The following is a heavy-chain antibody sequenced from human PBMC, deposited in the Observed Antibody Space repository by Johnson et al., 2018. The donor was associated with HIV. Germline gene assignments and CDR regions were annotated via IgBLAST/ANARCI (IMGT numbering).Heavy chain of an antibody. CDR2: IKCRANSGTA. CDR3: TTEGDAFDS. J-gene: IGHJ3*02. CDR1: GFTFSDAW. V-gene: IGHV3-15*01. Sequence: VQLVESGGGLVQPGGSLALSCAASGFTFSDAWMNWVRQAPGKGLEWVGRIKCRANSGTADYAAPVRGRFTFSTDASNTTPYLRMNSLGTEDPGVYYCTTEGDAFDSWGQGTMVTVSS.